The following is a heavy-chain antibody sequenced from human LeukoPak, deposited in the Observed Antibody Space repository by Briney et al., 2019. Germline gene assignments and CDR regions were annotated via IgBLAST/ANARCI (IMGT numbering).Heavy chain of an antibody. Sequence: GASVKVSCKASGNSFTSDYMHWVRQAPGQGLEWMGRIIPRGDTTHYAQKFQGRVTITRDTSTRTVYMVLSSLRSEDTAVYYCARDGSKWNFDYWGQGTLVTVSS. CDR2: IIPRGDTT. CDR1: GNSFTSDY. D-gene: IGHD6-13*01. V-gene: IGHV1-46*01. CDR3: ARDGSKWNFDY. J-gene: IGHJ4*02.